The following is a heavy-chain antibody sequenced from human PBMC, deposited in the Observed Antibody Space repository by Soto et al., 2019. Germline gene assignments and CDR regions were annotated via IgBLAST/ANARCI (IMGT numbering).Heavy chain of an antibody. V-gene: IGHV4-61*01. CDR3: ARAQTWIQLWCFDY. J-gene: IGHJ4*02. Sequence: QVQLQESGPGLVKPSETLSLTCTVSGGSVSSGSYYWSWIRQPPGKGLEWIGYIYYSGSTNYNPSLKSRGTISVDTAKNQCSLKLSSVTAADTAVYYGARAQTWIQLWCFDYWGQGTLVTVSS. CDR2: IYYSGST. D-gene: IGHD5-18*01. CDR1: GGSVSSGSYY.